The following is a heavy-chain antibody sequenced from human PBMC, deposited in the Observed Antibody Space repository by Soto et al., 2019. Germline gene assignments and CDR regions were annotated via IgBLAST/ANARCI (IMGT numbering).Heavy chain of an antibody. CDR2: INSDGSST. CDR3: ALAAAGKYFQH. Sequence: EVQLVESGGGLVQPGGSLRLSCAASGFTFSSYWMHWVRQAPGRGLVWVSRINSDGSSTSYADSVKGRFTISRDNAKNKLYLQMNSLRAEDTAVYYCALAAAGKYFQHWGQGTLVTVSS. V-gene: IGHV3-74*01. J-gene: IGHJ1*01. D-gene: IGHD6-13*01. CDR1: GFTFSSYW.